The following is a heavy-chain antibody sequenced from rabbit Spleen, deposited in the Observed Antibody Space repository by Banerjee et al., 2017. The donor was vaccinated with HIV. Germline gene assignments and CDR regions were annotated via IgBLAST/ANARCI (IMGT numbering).Heavy chain of an antibody. Sequence: QEQLEESGGDLVKPEGSLTLTCTASRFSFNIDYVMCWVRQAPGKGLEWIGCIYTGNGKTYYASWAKGRFTISKSSSTTVTLQMTSLTAADTATYFCARDAGTGDYIDVYFNLWGPGTLVTVS. V-gene: IGHV1S45*01. CDR1: RFSFNIDYV. J-gene: IGHJ4*01. CDR2: IYTGNGKT. D-gene: IGHD8-1*01. CDR3: ARDAGTGDYIDVYFNL.